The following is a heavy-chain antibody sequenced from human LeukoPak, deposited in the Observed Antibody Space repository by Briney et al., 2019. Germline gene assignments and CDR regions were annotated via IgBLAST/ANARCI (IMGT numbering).Heavy chain of an antibody. CDR1: GFTVSTNY. V-gene: IGHV3-53*01. Sequence: GGSLRLSCAASGFTVSTNYMNWVRQAPGKGLEWVSILYSGSSTYYADSVEGRFTISRDSSKNTLFLQMSDLRAEDTAVYYCARVGDHFHWYLDLWGRGTLVTVSS. CDR2: LYSGSST. D-gene: IGHD3-3*02. CDR3: ARVGDHFHWYLDL. J-gene: IGHJ2*01.